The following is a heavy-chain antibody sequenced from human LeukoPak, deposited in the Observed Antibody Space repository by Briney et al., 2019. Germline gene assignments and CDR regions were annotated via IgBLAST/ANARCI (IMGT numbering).Heavy chain of an antibody. V-gene: IGHV3-11*04. CDR3: ARDRSYSSGWMHDAFDI. Sequence: GGSLRLSCAASGFTFSDYYMGWIRQAPGKGLEWLSYINGSGSIIFYADSVKGRFTISRDNAKNSLYLQMNSLRAEDTAVYYCARDRSYSSGWMHDAFDIWGQGTMVTVSS. CDR2: INGSGSII. CDR1: GFTFSDYY. D-gene: IGHD6-19*01. J-gene: IGHJ3*02.